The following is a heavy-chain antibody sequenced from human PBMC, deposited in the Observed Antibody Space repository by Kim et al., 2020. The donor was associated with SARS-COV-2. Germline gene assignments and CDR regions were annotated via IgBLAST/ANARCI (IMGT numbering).Heavy chain of an antibody. CDR2: TYYRSKWYN. CDR1: GDSVSSNSAA. CDR3: ARDTGRYSSSWYSSYYYYGMDV. J-gene: IGHJ6*02. V-gene: IGHV6-1*01. D-gene: IGHD6-13*01. Sequence: SQPLSLTCAISGDSVSSNSAAWNWIRQSPSRGLEWLGRTYYRSKWYNDYAVSVKSRITINPDTSKNQCSLQLNSVTPEDTAVYYCARDTGRYSSSWYSSYYYYGMDVWGQGTTVTVSS.